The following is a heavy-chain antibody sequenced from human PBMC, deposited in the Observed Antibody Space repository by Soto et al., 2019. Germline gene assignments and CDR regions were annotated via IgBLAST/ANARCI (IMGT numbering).Heavy chain of an antibody. J-gene: IGHJ4*02. CDR2: IGGTDGKT. CDR3: AKGMFSSSPDAAGSFDY. D-gene: IGHD3-10*01. Sequence: EVQLLESGGDLVQPGGSLRLSCAASGFTFSSYAMSWVRQAPGKGLEWVAAIGGTDGKTYYADSVKGRFTISRDNSENTMYLQMSRLRAEDTAVYFCAKGMFSSSPDAAGSFDYWGQGALVTVSS. V-gene: IGHV3-23*01. CDR1: GFTFSSYA.